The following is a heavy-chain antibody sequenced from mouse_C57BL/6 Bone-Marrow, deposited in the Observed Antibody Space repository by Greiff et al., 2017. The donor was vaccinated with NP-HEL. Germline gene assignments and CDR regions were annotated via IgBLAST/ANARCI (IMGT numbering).Heavy chain of an antibody. V-gene: IGHV1-53*01. J-gene: IGHJ2*01. CDR1: GYTFTNYW. CDR2: INPGNGGT. Sequence: QVQLKQPGTELVKPGASVKLSCKTSGYTFTNYWMHWVKQRPGQGLEWIGNINPGNGGTNYNEKFKNKATLTVDKSSYTAYMHLSSLTSEDSAVYSCARDSGYAFDYWGQGTTLTVSS. CDR3: ARDSGYAFDY. D-gene: IGHD3-2*02.